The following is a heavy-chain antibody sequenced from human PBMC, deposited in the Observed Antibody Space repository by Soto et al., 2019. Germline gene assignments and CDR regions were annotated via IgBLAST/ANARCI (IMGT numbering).Heavy chain of an antibody. CDR1: GGNFSSYD. CDR2: IVPIVDTS. Sequence: SLKISYENSGGNFSSYDISCVRHTHGQGLEWMGGIVPIVDTSTYAQKFQGRVTITADESTSTAYMEPSSLRSDDTAIYYCVRVVAIPGYPDNWGQGTLVTVSS. J-gene: IGHJ4*02. V-gene: IGHV1-69*13. D-gene: IGHD5-12*01. CDR3: VRVVAIPGYPDN.